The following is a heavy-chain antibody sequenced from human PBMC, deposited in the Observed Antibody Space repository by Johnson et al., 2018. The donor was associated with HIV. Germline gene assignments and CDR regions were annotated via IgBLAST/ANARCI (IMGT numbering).Heavy chain of an antibody. V-gene: IGHV3-11*01. CDR2: ISSSGSTI. Sequence: QVQLVESGGGLVQPGGSLRLSCAASGLTFSDYDMSWIRQAPGKGLEWVSYISSSGSTIYYADSVVGRFTISRDNAKNSLYLQMNSLRAEDTALYFCTRRDSSELGDAFDIWGQGTMVTVSS. CDR3: TRRDSSELGDAFDI. CDR1: GLTFSDYD. D-gene: IGHD6-6*01. J-gene: IGHJ3*02.